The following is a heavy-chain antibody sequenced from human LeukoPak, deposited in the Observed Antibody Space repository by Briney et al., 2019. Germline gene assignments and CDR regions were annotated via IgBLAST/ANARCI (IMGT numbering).Heavy chain of an antibody. CDR3: AREGGGDAFDI. Sequence: GGSLRLSCAASGFTFSSYSMHWVRQAPGKGLEWVSSISSSSSYIYYADSVKGRFTISRDNAKNSLYLQMNSLRAEDTAVYYCAREGGGDAFDIWGQGTMVTVSS. D-gene: IGHD2-15*01. CDR1: GFTFSSYS. V-gene: IGHV3-21*01. CDR2: ISSSSSYI. J-gene: IGHJ3*02.